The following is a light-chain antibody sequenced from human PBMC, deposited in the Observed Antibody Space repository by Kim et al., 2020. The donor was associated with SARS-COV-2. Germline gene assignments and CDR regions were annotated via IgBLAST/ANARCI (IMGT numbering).Light chain of an antibody. CDR2: EDN. V-gene: IGLV6-57*01. Sequence: GKTVTISCTRSSGSIASNYVQWYPQRPGSSPTTVIYEDNQRPSGVPDRFSGSIDSSSNSASLTISGLKTEDEADYYCQSYDSSLWVFGGGTQLTVL. CDR1: SGSIASNY. J-gene: IGLJ3*02. CDR3: QSYDSSLWV.